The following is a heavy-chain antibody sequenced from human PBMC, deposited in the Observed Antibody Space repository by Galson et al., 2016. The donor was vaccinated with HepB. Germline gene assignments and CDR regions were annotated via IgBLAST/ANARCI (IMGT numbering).Heavy chain of an antibody. Sequence: SLRLSCAASGFTFDNYTMNWPRQAPGKGLEWVSSVSHSSTYVYYADSVQGRFIISRDNDKNSLYLEMNSLRVEDTAFFYCARSLGWYFDVWGRGTPVTVSS. CDR3: ARSLGWYFDV. CDR2: VSHSSTYV. V-gene: IGHV3-21*01. CDR1: GFTFDNYT. D-gene: IGHD6-6*01. J-gene: IGHJ2*01.